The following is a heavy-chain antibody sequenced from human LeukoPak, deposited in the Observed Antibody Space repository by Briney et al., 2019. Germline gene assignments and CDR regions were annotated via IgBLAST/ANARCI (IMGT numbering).Heavy chain of an antibody. V-gene: IGHV3-48*03. J-gene: IGHJ4*02. CDR2: ISSSGSTI. Sequence: PGGSLRLSCAASGFTFSSYEMNWVRQAPGKGLEWVSYISSSGSTIYYADSVKGRFTISRDNAKNSLYLQMNSLRAEDTAVYYCARDLVGYSSSAPSVGYWGQGTLVTVSS. D-gene: IGHD6-6*01. CDR3: ARDLVGYSSSAPSVGY. CDR1: GFTFSSYE.